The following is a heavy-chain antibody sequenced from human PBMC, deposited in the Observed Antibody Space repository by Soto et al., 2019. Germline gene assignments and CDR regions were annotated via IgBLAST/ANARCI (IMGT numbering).Heavy chain of an antibody. J-gene: IGHJ4*02. CDR3: ARSRHSGSYFFDY. Sequence: SETLSLTCTVSGGSISSGDYYWTWIRQPPGKGLEWIAYIHNTGSPYYNLSLKSRLTISLDTSKDQFSLRLSSVTAADTAVYYCARSRHSGSYFFDYWGQGILVTVSS. CDR2: IHNTGSP. D-gene: IGHD1-26*01. CDR1: GGSISSGDYY. V-gene: IGHV4-30-4*01.